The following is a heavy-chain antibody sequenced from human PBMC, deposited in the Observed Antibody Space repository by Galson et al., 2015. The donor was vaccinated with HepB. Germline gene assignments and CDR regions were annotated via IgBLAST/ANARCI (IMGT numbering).Heavy chain of an antibody. J-gene: IGHJ4*02. V-gene: IGHV3-33*01. CDR1: GFTFSSYG. D-gene: IGHD2-2*01. CDR3: ARDPSYCSSTSCYYYFDY. CDR2: IWYDGSNK. Sequence: LRLSCAASGFTFSSYGMHWVRQAPDKGLEWVAGIWYDGSNKYYADSVKGRFTISRDNSKNTLYLQMNSLRAEDTAVYYCARDPSYCSSTSCYYYFDYWGQGTLVTVS.